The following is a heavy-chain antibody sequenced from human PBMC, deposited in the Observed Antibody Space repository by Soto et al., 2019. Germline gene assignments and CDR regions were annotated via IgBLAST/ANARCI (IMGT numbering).Heavy chain of an antibody. J-gene: IGHJ4*02. Sequence: QVQLVESGGGLVKPGXSLRLSCAASXXXFSDYYMSWIRQAPGKGLEWVSYISSSSSYTNYADSVKGRFTISRDNAKNSLYLQMNSLRAEDTAVYYCAREDCSGGSCSGFDYXXQGTLVTVSS. CDR1: XXXFSDYY. CDR3: AREDCSGGSCSGFDY. D-gene: IGHD2-15*01. V-gene: IGHV3-11*05. CDR2: ISSSSSYT.